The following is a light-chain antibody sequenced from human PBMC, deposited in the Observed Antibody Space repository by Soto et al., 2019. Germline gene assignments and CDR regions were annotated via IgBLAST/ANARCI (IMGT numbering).Light chain of an antibody. CDR3: SSYAGSSNV. CDR1: SSDVGGYNY. V-gene: IGLV2-8*01. CDR2: EVN. J-gene: IGLJ1*01. Sequence: QSVLTQPPSASGSPGQSVAISCTGTSSDVGGYNYVSWYQQHPGKAPNLMIYEVNKPPSRVPDRFSGSKSGNTACMTVSGLQAEDEADYYCSSYAGSSNVFGTGTKVTVL.